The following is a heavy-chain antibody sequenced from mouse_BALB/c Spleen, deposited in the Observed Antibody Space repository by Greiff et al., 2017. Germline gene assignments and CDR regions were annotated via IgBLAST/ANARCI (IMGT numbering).Heavy chain of an antibody. J-gene: IGHJ3*01. CDR1: GFTFSDYY. V-gene: IGHV5-4*02. Sequence: EVQGVESGGGLVKPGGSLKLSCAASGFTFSDYYMYWVRQTPEKRLEWVATISDGGSYTYYPDSVKGRFTISRDNAKNNLYLQMSSLKSEDTAMYYCARDRGMIRFAYWGQGTLVTVSA. D-gene: IGHD2-4*01. CDR2: ISDGGSYT. CDR3: ARDRGMIRFAY.